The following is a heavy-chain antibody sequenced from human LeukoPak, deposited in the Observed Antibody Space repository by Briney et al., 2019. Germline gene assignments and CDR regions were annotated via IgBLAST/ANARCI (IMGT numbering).Heavy chain of an antibody. CDR1: GGSFSGYY. CDR3: ARHKYDFWSGYYLYYFDY. V-gene: IGHV4-34*01. Sequence: SETLSLTCAVYGGSFSGYYWSWIRQPPGKGLEWIGSIYYSGSTYYNPSLKSRVTISVDTSKNQFSLKLSSVTAADTAVYYCARHKYDFWSGYYLYYFDYWGQGTLVTVSS. D-gene: IGHD3-3*01. CDR2: IYYSGST. J-gene: IGHJ4*02.